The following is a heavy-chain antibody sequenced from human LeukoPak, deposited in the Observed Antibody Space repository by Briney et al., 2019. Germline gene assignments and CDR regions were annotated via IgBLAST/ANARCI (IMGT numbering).Heavy chain of an antibody. J-gene: IGHJ4*02. CDR2: IYYSGST. CDR3: ARIRRPAFFDY. V-gene: IGHV4-39*07. CDR1: GGSISSSSYY. Sequence: SETLSLTCTVSGGSISSSSYYWGWIRQPPGKGLEWIGSIYYSGSTYYNPSLKSRVTISVDTSKNQFSLKLSSVTAADTAVYYCARIRRPAFFDYWGQGTLVTVSS.